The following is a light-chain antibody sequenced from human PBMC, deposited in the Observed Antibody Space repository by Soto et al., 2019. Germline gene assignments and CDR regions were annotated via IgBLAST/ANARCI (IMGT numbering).Light chain of an antibody. CDR1: SSNIGAGYD. Sequence: QSVLTQLPSVSGAPGQRVTISCTGSSSNIGAGYDVHWYQQLPGRDPKLLIYGNTNRPSGVPDRFSGSKSGTSASLAITGLQAEDEADYYCLSFDSSLSVVFGGGTQLTVL. CDR3: LSFDSSLSVV. V-gene: IGLV1-40*01. CDR2: GNT. J-gene: IGLJ2*01.